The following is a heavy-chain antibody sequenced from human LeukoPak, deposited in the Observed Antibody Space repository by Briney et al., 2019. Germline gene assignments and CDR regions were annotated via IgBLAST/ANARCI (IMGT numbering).Heavy chain of an antibody. CDR2: IYRSDGT. CDR1: GVTVSSNY. J-gene: IGHJ4*02. D-gene: IGHD5-12*01. V-gene: IGHV3-53*01. CDR3: ARDNSGPAY. Sequence: GGSLRLSCAASGVTVSSNYMSWVRQAPGKGLEWVSVIYRSDGTYYADSVTGRFTISRDNSKNTLYLQMNSLRAEDTAVYYCARDNSGPAYWGQGTLVTVSS.